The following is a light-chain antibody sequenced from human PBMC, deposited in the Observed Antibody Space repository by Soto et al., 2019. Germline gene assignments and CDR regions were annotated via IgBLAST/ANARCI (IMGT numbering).Light chain of an antibody. J-gene: IGLJ3*02. V-gene: IGLV1-44*01. Sequence: QSVLTQPPSASGTPGQRVTISCSGSSSNIGSKTVNWYQQLPGTAPKLLIYSNHQRPSGVPDRFSGSKSGTSASLAISGLQSEDEADYYCAAWDDSLNVRVFGGGTKVTVL. CDR1: SSNIGSKT. CDR3: AAWDDSLNVRV. CDR2: SNH.